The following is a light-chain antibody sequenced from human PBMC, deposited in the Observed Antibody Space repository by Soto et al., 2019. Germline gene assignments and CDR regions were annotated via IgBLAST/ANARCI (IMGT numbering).Light chain of an antibody. Sequence: EIVLTQSPGTLSLSPGERATLSCRASQSVSSSHLAWYQHKPGQAPRLLIYAASSLQSGVPSRFSGSGSGTDFTLTISSLQPEDFATYYCQQSYSTPITFGQGTRLEI. J-gene: IGKJ5*01. CDR1: QSVSSSH. CDR2: AAS. V-gene: IGKV3-20*01. CDR3: QQSYSTPIT.